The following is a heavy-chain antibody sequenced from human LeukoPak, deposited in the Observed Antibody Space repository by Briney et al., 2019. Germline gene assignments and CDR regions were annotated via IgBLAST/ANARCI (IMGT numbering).Heavy chain of an antibody. J-gene: IGHJ4*02. CDR1: GYTFTXYG. CDR3: ARGYYYDSSGYYPDNY. V-gene: IGHV1-18*01. CDR2: ISAYNGNT. Sequence: KVSCKAXGYTFTXYGISWVRQAPGQGLEWMGWISAYNGNTNYAQKLQGRVTMTTDTSTSTAYMQLRSLRSDDTAVYYCARGYYYDSSGYYPDNYWGQGTLVTVSS. D-gene: IGHD3-22*01.